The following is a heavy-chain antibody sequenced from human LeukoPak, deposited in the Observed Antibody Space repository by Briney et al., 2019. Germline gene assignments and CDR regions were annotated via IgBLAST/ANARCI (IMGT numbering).Heavy chain of an antibody. D-gene: IGHD6-13*01. CDR3: ARRTRIAALGTLYFDY. CDR2: IYYSGST. J-gene: IGHJ4*02. V-gene: IGHV4-39*01. Sequence: SETLSLTCSVSGGSVNSTSYYWAWIRQPPGKGLEWIGTIYYSGSTYYNPSLKSRVTISVDTSKNQFSLRLSSVTAADTAVYYCARRTRIAALGTLYFDYWGQGTLVTVSS. CDR1: GGSVNSTSYY.